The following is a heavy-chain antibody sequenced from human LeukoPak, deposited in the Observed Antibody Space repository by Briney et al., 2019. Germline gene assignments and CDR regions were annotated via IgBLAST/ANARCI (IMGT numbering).Heavy chain of an antibody. CDR1: GGSISISNYY. D-gene: IGHD6-13*01. CDR3: ARWVSWYFDL. Sequence: SETLSLTCTVSGGSISISNYYWGWIRQPPGKGLEWIGSMSYSGRTYYNPYLKTRVTVSLDTSKNQFSLNLISVTAADTAVYYCARWVSWYFDLWGRGTLVTVSS. CDR2: MSYSGRT. J-gene: IGHJ2*01. V-gene: IGHV4-39*07.